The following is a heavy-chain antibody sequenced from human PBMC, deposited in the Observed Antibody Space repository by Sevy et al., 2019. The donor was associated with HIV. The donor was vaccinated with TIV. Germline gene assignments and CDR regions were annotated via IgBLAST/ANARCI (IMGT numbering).Heavy chain of an antibody. J-gene: IGHJ3*02. Sequence: ASVKVSCKASGYTFTNYYMHWVRQAPGQGLEWMGIINPSGGSTSYAQKFQGRVTMTRDTSTSTVYMELSSLRSEDTAVYYCARDHAVTGSSWYGAFDIWGQGTMVTVSS. CDR1: GYTFTNYY. V-gene: IGHV1-46*01. CDR3: ARDHAVTGSSWYGAFDI. D-gene: IGHD6-13*01. CDR2: INPSGGST.